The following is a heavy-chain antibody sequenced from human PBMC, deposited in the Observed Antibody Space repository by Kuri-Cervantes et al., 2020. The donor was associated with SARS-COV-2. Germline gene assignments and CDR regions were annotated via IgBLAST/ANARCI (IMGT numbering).Heavy chain of an antibody. Sequence: GESLKISCAASGFTFSSYAMSWVRQAPGKGLEWVSSISSSSSYIYYADSVKGRFTISRDNAKNSLYLQMNSLRAEDTAVYYCAGDLTDIVVVPAAPAGDAFDIWGQGTMVTVSS. CDR2: ISSSSSYI. D-gene: IGHD2-2*01. J-gene: IGHJ3*02. CDR3: AGDLTDIVVVPAAPAGDAFDI. V-gene: IGHV3-21*01. CDR1: GFTFSSYA.